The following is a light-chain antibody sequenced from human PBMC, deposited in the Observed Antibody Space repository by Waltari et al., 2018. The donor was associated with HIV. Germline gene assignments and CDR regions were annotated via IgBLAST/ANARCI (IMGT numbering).Light chain of an antibody. CDR1: SSNIGTNY. Sequence: QSVLTQPPSVSAAPGQKVTISCSGTSSNIGTNYVSWSQQLPGTAPKLLIYENNKRPSGIPDRFSGSKSGTSATLGITGLQTGDEADYYCGTWDSSLSAGVFGGGTKVTV. CDR2: ENN. V-gene: IGLV1-51*02. CDR3: GTWDSSLSAGV. J-gene: IGLJ3*02.